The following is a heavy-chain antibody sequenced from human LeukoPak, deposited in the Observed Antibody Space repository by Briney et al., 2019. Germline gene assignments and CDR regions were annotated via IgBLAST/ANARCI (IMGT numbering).Heavy chain of an antibody. Sequence: GGSLRLSCAASGFTFSSYWMSWVRQAPGKGLEWVANIKQDGSEKYYVDSVKGRFTISRDNAKNSLYLQMNSLRAEDTAVYYCARFRGLYYYGSGSYYTGPPDYWGQGTLVTVSS. D-gene: IGHD3-10*01. CDR3: ARFRGLYYYGSGSYYTGPPDY. V-gene: IGHV3-7*01. CDR2: IKQDGSEK. J-gene: IGHJ4*02. CDR1: GFTFSSYW.